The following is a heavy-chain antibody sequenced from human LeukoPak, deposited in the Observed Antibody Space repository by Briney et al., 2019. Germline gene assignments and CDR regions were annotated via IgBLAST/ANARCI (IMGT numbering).Heavy chain of an antibody. CDR1: GFTFSDYY. J-gene: IGHJ5*02. Sequence: GGSLRLSCAASGFTFSDYYMSWIRQAPGKVLEWVSYISSSSSYTNYADSVKGRFTISRDNAKNSLYLQMNSLRAEDTAVYYCVRVIGGIRYFDWYNWFDPWGQGTLVTVSS. CDR2: ISSSSSYT. CDR3: VRVIGGIRYFDWYNWFDP. V-gene: IGHV3-11*05. D-gene: IGHD3-9*01.